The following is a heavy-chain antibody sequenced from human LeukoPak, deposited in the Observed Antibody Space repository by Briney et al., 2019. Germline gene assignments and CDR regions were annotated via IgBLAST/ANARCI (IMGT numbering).Heavy chain of an antibody. CDR2: IYSDGNT. J-gene: IGHJ5*02. V-gene: IGHV3-23*03. CDR1: GFTFSSYA. D-gene: IGHD6-19*01. Sequence: GGSLRLSCAASGFTFSSYAMSWVRQAPGKGLEWVSFIYSDGNTYYGDSVKGRFTLSRDSSRNTLYLQMNSLTVDDTAVYYCAGDTHSSSWYDHWGQGTLVTVSA. CDR3: AGDTHSSSWYDH.